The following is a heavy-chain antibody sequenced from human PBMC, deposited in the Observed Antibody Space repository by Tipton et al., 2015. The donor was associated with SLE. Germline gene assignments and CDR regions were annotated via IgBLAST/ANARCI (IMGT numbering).Heavy chain of an antibody. Sequence: TLSLTCAVSGYSISSGYYWGWIRQPPGKGLEWIGSIYHSGSTYYNPSLKSRVTISVDTSKNQFSLKLSSVTAADTAVYYCARDGGRFLEWLSHDAFDIWGQGTMVTVSS. CDR1: GYSISSGYY. V-gene: IGHV4-38-2*02. CDR2: IYHSGST. CDR3: ARDGGRFLEWLSHDAFDI. D-gene: IGHD3-3*01. J-gene: IGHJ3*02.